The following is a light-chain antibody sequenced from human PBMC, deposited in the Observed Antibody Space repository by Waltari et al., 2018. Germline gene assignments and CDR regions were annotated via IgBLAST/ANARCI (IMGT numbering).Light chain of an antibody. V-gene: IGKV4-1*01. CDR3: QQYQSSPFT. Sequence: DVVMNQSPDPLAVSLGERGTIHCQSRHTISFYSTIKNYLTWYQQKPGQPPKLLIYGASTRQAGVPDRFSGSGSGTEFTLTISSLQAEDVATYYCQQYQSSPFTFGPGTKVDIK. J-gene: IGKJ3*01. CDR1: HTISFYSTIKNY. CDR2: GAS.